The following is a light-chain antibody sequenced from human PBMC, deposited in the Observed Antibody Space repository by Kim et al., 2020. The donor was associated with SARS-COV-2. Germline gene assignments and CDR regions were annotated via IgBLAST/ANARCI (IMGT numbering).Light chain of an antibody. Sequence: DIQLTQSPSFLSASVGDRITISCRASQSISTSLHWYEHNPGKAPKLVIYAASTLPSGVPSRFSATGSGTDFTLTITSLRPEDFATYYCQQSYNGPVTFGQGTRVDIK. V-gene: IGKV1-39*01. J-gene: IGKJ1*01. CDR2: AAS. CDR1: QSISTS. CDR3: QQSYNGPVT.